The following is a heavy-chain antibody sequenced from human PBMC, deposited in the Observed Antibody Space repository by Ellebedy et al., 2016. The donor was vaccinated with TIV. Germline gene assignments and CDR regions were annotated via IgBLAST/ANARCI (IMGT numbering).Heavy chain of an antibody. D-gene: IGHD2/OR15-2a*01. Sequence: MPSDTLSLTCTVSGGSISSSSYYWGWIRQPPGKGLEWIGSIYYDGRTYYNASLKSRLTMSVDTSKNQFSLKLSSVTAADTAVYYCEREYGEYCHYYYSTDVWGQGTTVTVSS. J-gene: IGHJ6*02. V-gene: IGHV4-39*02. CDR3: EREYGEYCHYYYSTDV. CDR2: IYYDGRT. CDR1: GGSISSSSYY.